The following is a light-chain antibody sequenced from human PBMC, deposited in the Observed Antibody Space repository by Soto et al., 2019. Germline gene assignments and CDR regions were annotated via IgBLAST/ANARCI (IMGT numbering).Light chain of an antibody. Sequence: QSALTQPASVSGSPGQSITISCTGTSSDVGGYNYVSWYQQHPVKAPKLMIYDVTNRPSGVSDRFSGSKSRNTASLTISGLQAEDESDYYCSSYTSSSTPYVFGTGTKVTVL. CDR3: SSYTSSSTPYV. CDR1: SSDVGGYNY. V-gene: IGLV2-14*01. J-gene: IGLJ1*01. CDR2: DVT.